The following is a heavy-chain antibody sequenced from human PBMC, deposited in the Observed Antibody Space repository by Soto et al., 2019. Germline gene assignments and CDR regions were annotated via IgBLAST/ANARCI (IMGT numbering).Heavy chain of an antibody. CDR1: GFTFSNAW. V-gene: IGHV3-15*07. Sequence: GGSLRLSCAASGFTFSNAWMNWVRQAPGKGLEWVGRIKSKTDGGTTDYAAPAKGRFTISRDDSKNTLYLQMNSLKTEDTAVYYCTTDENTMVRGVIIGGYYYGMDVWGQGTTVTVSS. J-gene: IGHJ6*02. CDR3: TTDENTMVRGVIIGGYYYGMDV. D-gene: IGHD3-10*01. CDR2: IKSKTDGGTT.